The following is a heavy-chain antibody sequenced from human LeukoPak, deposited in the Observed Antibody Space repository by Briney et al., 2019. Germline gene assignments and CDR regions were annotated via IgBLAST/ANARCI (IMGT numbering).Heavy chain of an antibody. V-gene: IGHV4-39*01. J-gene: IGHJ4*02. CDR3: ARFTPSSDYQFAFDY. Sequence: KPSETLSLTCTVSGGSISNSSYYWGWIRQPPGKGLEWIGSIYHSGSTYCNPSLKSRVTTSVDTSKNQFSLKLSSVTAADTAVYYCARFTPSSDYQFAFDYWGQGTLVTVSS. CDR1: GGSISNSSYY. D-gene: IGHD4-11*01. CDR2: IYHSGST.